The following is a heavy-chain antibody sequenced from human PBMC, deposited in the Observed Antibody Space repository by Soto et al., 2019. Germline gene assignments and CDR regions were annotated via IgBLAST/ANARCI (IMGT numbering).Heavy chain of an antibody. CDR3: ARDLTTVTKSYWYFDL. CDR1: GFTFSTYG. V-gene: IGHV3-33*01. D-gene: IGHD4-17*01. CDR2: LWYDGSNA. J-gene: IGHJ2*01. Sequence: PGGSLRLSCAASGFTFSTYGMHWVRQAPGKGLECVAVLWYDGSNAFYADSVKGRFTISRDNSKNTLYLQMNSLRAEDTAVYYCARDLTTVTKSYWYFDLWGRGTLVTVSS.